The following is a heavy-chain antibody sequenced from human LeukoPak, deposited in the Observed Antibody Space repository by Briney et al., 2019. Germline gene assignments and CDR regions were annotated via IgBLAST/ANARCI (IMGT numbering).Heavy chain of an antibody. D-gene: IGHD5-12*01. CDR2: INHSGST. Sequence: SETLSLTCAVYGGSFSGYYWSWIRQPPGKGLEWIGEINHSGSTNYNPSLKSRVTISVDTSKNQFSLKLSSVTAADTAVYYCAREIVAGLGVSFDIWGQGTMVTVSS. V-gene: IGHV4-34*01. CDR3: AREIVAGLGVSFDI. CDR1: GGSFSGYY. J-gene: IGHJ3*02.